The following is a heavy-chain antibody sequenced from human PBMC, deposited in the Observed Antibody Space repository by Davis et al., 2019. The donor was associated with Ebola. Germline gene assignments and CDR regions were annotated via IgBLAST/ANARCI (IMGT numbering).Heavy chain of an antibody. J-gene: IGHJ2*01. Sequence: GGSLRLSCAASGFTFSSYAMHWVRQAPGKGLEWVAVISYDGSNKYYADSVKGRFTISRDNSKNTLYLQMSSLRSEDTAVYYCARANTHWYFDLWGRGTLVTVSS. V-gene: IGHV3-30-3*01. CDR1: GFTFSSYA. CDR3: ARANTHWYFDL. CDR2: ISYDGSNK.